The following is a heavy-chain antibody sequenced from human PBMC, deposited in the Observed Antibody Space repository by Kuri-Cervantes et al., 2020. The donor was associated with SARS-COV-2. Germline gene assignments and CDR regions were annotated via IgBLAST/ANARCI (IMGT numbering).Heavy chain of an antibody. CDR2: INQSGST. CDR1: GGSFSGYS. CDR3: ARGATDISLVLVVTTGAAHYFDH. V-gene: IGHV4-34*01. D-gene: IGHD5-12*01. J-gene: IGHJ4*02. Sequence: SETLSLTCAVYGGSFSGYSWTWIRQSPGKGLEWIGEINQSGSTNYNPSLKSRVTISPDTSKNQFSLKLSSVTAADTAVYYCARGATDISLVLVVTTGAAHYFDHWGRGTLVTVSS.